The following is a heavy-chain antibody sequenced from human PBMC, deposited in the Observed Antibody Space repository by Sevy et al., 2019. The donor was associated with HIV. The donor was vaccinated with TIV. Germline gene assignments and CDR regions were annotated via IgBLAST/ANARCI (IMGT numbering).Heavy chain of an antibody. Sequence: SETLSLTCAVSGDSISSSYWSWIRQPAGKGLEWIGRIYISESTTYNPSLKSRVTMSLDTSKNQCSLRLSPVTAADTAVYYCAREFFYDSSDYYTPAYYFDYWGQGTLVTVSS. V-gene: IGHV4-4*07. D-gene: IGHD3-22*01. CDR2: IYISEST. CDR1: GDSISSSY. CDR3: AREFFYDSSDYYTPAYYFDY. J-gene: IGHJ4*02.